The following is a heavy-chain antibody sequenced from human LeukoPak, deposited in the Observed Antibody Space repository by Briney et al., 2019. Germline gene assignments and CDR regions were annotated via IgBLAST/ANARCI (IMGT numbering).Heavy chain of an antibody. CDR2: INTNGGST. CDR3: VTGVIASGSYCFDF. Sequence: PGGSLRLSCSASGFTFSSYAMHWVRQAPGKGLQFVSVINTNGGSTYYADSVKGRFTISRDNSQNTLYLQMSSLRVEDTAVYYCVTGVIASGSYCFDFWGQGTLVTVSS. V-gene: IGHV3-64D*06. D-gene: IGHD2-21*01. CDR1: GFTFSSYA. J-gene: IGHJ4*02.